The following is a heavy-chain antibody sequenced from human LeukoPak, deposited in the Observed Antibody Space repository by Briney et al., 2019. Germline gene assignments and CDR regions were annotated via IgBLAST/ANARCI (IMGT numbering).Heavy chain of an antibody. CDR1: GGSISSYY. CDR3: ARDPDRFDAFDI. J-gene: IGHJ3*02. V-gene: IGHV4-59*01. D-gene: IGHD3-3*01. Sequence: PETLSLTCTVSGGSISSYYWSWIRQPPGKGLEWIGYIYYSGSTNYNPSLKSRVTISVDTSKNQFSLKLSSVTAADTAVYYCARDPDRFDAFDIWGQGTMVTVSS. CDR2: IYYSGST.